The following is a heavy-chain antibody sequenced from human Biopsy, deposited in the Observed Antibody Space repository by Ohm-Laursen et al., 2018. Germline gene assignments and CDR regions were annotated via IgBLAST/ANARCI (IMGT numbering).Heavy chain of an antibody. CDR3: ATDINVWNVNY. Sequence: PSVKASRTVSGYTLNELSMHWVRQVPGKGLEWMGGFAPENGKTVYAQNFQARVSLTEDTSTDTAYMELRSLRSEDTAVYYCATDINVWNVNYWGQGTQVTVSS. CDR2: FAPENGKT. CDR1: GYTLNELS. J-gene: IGHJ4*02. V-gene: IGHV1-24*01. D-gene: IGHD1-1*01.